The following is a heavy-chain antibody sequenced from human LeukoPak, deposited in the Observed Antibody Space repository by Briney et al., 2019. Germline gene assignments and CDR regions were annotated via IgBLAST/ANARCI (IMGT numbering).Heavy chain of an antibody. Sequence: GASVNVSCKASGYTFTSYSISWVRQAPGQGLEWMGWISAYNGNTNYAQKLQGRVTMTTDAFTSTAYMELRSLRSDDTAVYYCARDWELPGPFDIWGQGTMVTVSS. CDR2: ISAYNGNT. CDR3: ARDWELPGPFDI. CDR1: GYTFTSYS. J-gene: IGHJ3*02. V-gene: IGHV1-18*01. D-gene: IGHD1-26*01.